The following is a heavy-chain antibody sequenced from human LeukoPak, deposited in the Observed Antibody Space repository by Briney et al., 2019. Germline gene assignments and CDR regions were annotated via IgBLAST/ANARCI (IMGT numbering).Heavy chain of an antibody. CDR2: MSPNCGNI. J-gene: IGHJ4*02. CDR3: ARVRDFYDSSAHFAF. V-gene: IGHV1-8*01. Sequence: ASVKVSCKASGYTFTSFDINWVRQATGQGLEWMGWMSPNCGNIGYAQKFQGRVTMTRNTSIGTAYMELSSLRSEDTAVYYCARVRDFYDSSAHFAFWGQGTLVTVSS. CDR1: GYTFTSFD. D-gene: IGHD3-22*01.